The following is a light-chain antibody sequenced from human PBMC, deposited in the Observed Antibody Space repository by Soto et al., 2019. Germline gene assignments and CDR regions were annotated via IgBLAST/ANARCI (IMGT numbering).Light chain of an antibody. CDR1: SCNIGAGYD. CDR2: GNS. CDR3: QSYDSSLSGYV. J-gene: IGLJ1*01. V-gene: IGLV1-40*01. Sequence: QSVLTQPPSVSGAPGQRVTISCTGSSCNIGAGYDVHWYQQLPGTAPKLLIYGNSNRPSGVPDRFSDSKSGTSASLAITGLQAEDEADYYCQSYDSSLSGYVFGTGTKVTVL.